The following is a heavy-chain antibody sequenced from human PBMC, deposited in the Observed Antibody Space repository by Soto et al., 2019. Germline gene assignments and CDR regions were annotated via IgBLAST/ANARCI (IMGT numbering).Heavy chain of an antibody. CDR2: IYYSGST. CDR3: ARFTGGVGATKVPLFDY. V-gene: IGHV4-31*03. CDR1: GGSISSGGYY. Sequence: SSETLSLTCTVSGGSISSGGYYWSWIRQHPGKGLEWIGYIYYSGSTYYNPSLKSRVTISVDTSKNQFSLKLSSVTAADTAVYYCARFTGGVGATKVPLFDYWGQGTLVTVSS. D-gene: IGHD1-26*01. J-gene: IGHJ4*01.